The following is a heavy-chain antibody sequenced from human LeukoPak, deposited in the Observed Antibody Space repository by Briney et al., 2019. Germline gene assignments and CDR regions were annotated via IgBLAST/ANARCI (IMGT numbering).Heavy chain of an antibody. V-gene: IGHV3-30-3*01. CDR2: ISYDGSNK. D-gene: IGHD5-12*01. CDR1: GFTFSSYA. J-gene: IGHJ4*02. CDR3: ARELRTRGYSGYVWD. Sequence: PGRSLRLSCAASGFTFSSYAMHWVRQAPGKGLEWVAVISYDGSNKYYADSVKGRFTISRDNSKNTLYLQMNSLRAEDTAVYYCARELRTRGYSGYVWDWGQGTLVTVSS.